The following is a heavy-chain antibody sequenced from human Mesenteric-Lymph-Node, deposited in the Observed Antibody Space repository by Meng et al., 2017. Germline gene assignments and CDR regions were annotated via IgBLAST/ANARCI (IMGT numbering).Heavy chain of an antibody. CDR1: RYTFTSYG. CDR2: IRAYNCNK. J-gene: IGHJ4*02. Sequence: QAQLVSFGAGVKMAQATVMVSRKESRYTFTSYGISWVRQATRQGHEKMQGIRAYNCNKDDKHKIQSRITMTTITTAGTAYKELRSLRCDGPAVYYCASAAQSGRDSDSFHSWGQGTLVTVSS. V-gene: IGHV1-18*01. CDR3: ASAAQSGRDSDSFHS. D-gene: IGHD1-26*01.